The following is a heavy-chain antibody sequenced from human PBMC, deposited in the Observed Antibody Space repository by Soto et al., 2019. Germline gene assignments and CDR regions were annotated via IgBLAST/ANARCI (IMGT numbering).Heavy chain of an antibody. CDR3: ARLVGSGSDDRRYFDY. J-gene: IGHJ4*02. Sequence: AESLKISCKASGYSFTTYWIGWVRQMPWKGQEWMGIIYPGDSDTRYSPSFQGQVTISADKSSTTAYLQGSRRKASDSSSYYGARLVGSGSDDRRYFDYWGQGTSVTVSS. CDR1: GYSFTTYW. V-gene: IGHV5-51*01. CDR2: IYPGDSDT. D-gene: IGHD3-10*01.